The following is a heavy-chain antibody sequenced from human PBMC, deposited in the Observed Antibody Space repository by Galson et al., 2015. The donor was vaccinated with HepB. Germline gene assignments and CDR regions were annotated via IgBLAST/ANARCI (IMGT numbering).Heavy chain of an antibody. V-gene: IGHV3-30*18. D-gene: IGHD2-21*02. CDR1: GFTFSSYG. CDR3: AKDRQVVTAPCSHFDY. Sequence: SLRLSCAASGFTFSSYGMHWVRQAPSKGLEWVAVISYDGSNKYYADSVKGRFTISRDNSKNTLYLQMNSLRAEDTAVYYCAKDRQVVTAPCSHFDYWGQGTLVTVSS. J-gene: IGHJ4*02. CDR2: ISYDGSNK.